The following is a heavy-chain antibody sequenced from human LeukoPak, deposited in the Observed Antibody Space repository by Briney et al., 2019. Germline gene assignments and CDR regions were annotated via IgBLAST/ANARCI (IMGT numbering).Heavy chain of an antibody. CDR1: GFTFSGFW. Sequence: GGSLRLSCAVSGFTFSGFWMSWSRQAPGKGLEWVASINSDGSEGYYADVVKGRFTISRDNSKNTLYLQMNSLRAEDTAVYYCARDPVSPYFDYWGQGTLVTVSS. J-gene: IGHJ4*02. CDR3: ARDPVSPYFDY. V-gene: IGHV3-7*01. CDR2: INSDGSEG.